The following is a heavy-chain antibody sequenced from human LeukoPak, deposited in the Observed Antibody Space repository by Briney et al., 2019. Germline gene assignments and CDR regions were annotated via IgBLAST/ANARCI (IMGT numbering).Heavy chain of an antibody. D-gene: IGHD4-17*01. CDR1: GYTFTNYW. J-gene: IGHJ4*02. V-gene: IGHV5-51*01. CDR2: IYTGDSDT. Sequence: WGSLKISCKGSGYTFTNYWIGWVRQMPGKGLEWMGIIYTGDSDTRYNPSFQGQVTISADKSISTAYLQWSSLKASDTAIYYCARREKTTEIFDHWGQGTLVSVSS. CDR3: ARREKTTEIFDH.